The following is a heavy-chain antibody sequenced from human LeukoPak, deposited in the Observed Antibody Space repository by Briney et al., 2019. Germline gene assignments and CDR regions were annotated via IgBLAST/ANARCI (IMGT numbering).Heavy chain of an antibody. J-gene: IGHJ5*02. Sequence: PSETLSLTCAVYGGSFSGYYWSWIRQPPRKGLEWIGEINHSGSTNYNPSLKSRVTISVDTSKNQFSLKLSSVTAADTAVYYCARAPNWFDPWVQGTLVTVSS. V-gene: IGHV4-34*01. CDR1: GGSFSGYY. CDR2: INHSGST. CDR3: ARAPNWFDP.